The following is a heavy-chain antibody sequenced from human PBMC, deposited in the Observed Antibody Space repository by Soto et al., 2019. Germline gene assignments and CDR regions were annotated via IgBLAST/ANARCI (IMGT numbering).Heavy chain of an antibody. CDR1: GGTFSSYT. CDR3: ARDTTVTTFNWFDP. CDR2: IIPILGIA. Sequence: QVQPVQSGAEVKKPGSSVKVSCKASGGTFSSYTISWVRQAPGQGLEWMGRIIPILGIANYAQKFQGRVTITADKSTSTAYMELSSLRSEDTAVYYCARDTTVTTFNWFDPWGQGTLVTVSS. D-gene: IGHD4-17*01. J-gene: IGHJ5*02. V-gene: IGHV1-69*08.